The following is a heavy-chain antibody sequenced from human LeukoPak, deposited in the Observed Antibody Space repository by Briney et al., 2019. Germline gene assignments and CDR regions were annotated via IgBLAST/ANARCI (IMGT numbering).Heavy chain of an antibody. Sequence: GGSLRLSCAASGFTFSSYAMRWVRQTPGKGLECVAPISGSGGNTYYADSVRGRFTVSRDNSKNMLYLQMNSLRVEDTAVYYCAKSPAGSSWPSTDYWGQGTLVAVSS. J-gene: IGHJ4*02. V-gene: IGHV3-23*01. CDR2: ISGSGGNT. CDR1: GFTFSSYA. CDR3: AKSPAGSSWPSTDY. D-gene: IGHD6-13*01.